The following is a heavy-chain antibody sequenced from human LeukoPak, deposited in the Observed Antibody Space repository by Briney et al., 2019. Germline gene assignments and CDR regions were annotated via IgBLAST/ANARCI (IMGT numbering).Heavy chain of an antibody. D-gene: IGHD1-26*01. CDR1: GGSITSSSFY. J-gene: IGHJ4*02. CDR3: ARDYLGAGTVGATSGY. CDR2: IYFSGNT. Sequence: SETLSLTCTVSGGSITSSSFYWGWVRQPPGKGLEWIGSIYFSGNTYYNPSLKSRLTISVDTSKNQFSLNLSSVTAADTAVYYCARDYLGAGTVGATSGYWGQGTLVTVSS. V-gene: IGHV4-39*02.